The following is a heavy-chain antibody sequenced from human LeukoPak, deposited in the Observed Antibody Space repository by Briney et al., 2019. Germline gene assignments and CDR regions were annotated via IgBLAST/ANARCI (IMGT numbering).Heavy chain of an antibody. D-gene: IGHD6-19*01. CDR2: IKEDGSEN. J-gene: IGHJ4*02. Sequence: PGGSLRLSCAASGFTFSSYWMTWVRQAPGKGLEWVAKIKEDGSENYYVDSVKGRFTISRDNDKNSVYLQMSSLRAEDTAVYFCVGSGCHVYFDFWGQGTLVTVSS. V-gene: IGHV3-7*01. CDR3: VGSGCHVYFDF. CDR1: GFTFSSYW.